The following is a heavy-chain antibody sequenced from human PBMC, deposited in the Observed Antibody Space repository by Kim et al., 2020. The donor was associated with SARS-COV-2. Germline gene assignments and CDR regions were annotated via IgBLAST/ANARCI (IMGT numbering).Heavy chain of an antibody. CDR1: GYTFTSYG. V-gene: IGHV7-4-1*02. J-gene: IGHJ6*02. CDR3: ARGINDYYGSGRYYFWDDPPPVYYGMDV. Sequence: ASVKVSCKASGYTFTSYGMNWVRQAPGQGLEWMGWINTNTGNPTYAQGFTGRFVFSLDTSVSTAYLQISSLKAEDTAVYYCARGINDYYGSGRYYFWDDPPPVYYGMDVWGQGTTVTVSS. CDR2: INTNTGNP. D-gene: IGHD3-10*01.